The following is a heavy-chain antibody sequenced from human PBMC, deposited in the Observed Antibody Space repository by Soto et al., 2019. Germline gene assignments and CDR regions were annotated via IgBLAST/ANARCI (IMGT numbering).Heavy chain of an antibody. J-gene: IGHJ6*02. CDR2: INHSGST. Sequence: SETLSLTCTVSGAPITINYWSWIRQAPGKGLEWIGEINHSGSTNYNPSLKSRVTISVDTSKNQFSLKLSSVTAADTAVYYCARRIYGSGSYSFYYYYGMDVWGQGTTVTVSS. D-gene: IGHD3-10*01. CDR3: ARRIYGSGSYSFYYYYGMDV. V-gene: IGHV4-34*01. CDR1: GAPITINY.